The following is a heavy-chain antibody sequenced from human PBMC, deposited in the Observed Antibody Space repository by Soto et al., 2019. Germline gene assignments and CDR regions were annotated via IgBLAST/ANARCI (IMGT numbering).Heavy chain of an antibody. V-gene: IGHV1-69*04. J-gene: IGHJ3*02. CDR3: ARGTRGYSGYDAAFDI. CDR1: GYTFTRYY. CDR2: INPNRGVA. Sequence: SVKVSCKASGYTFTRYYMHRGRQAPGQGLEWMGRINPNRGVANYAQKFQGRVTITADKSTSTAYMELSSLRSEDTAVYYCARGTRGYSGYDAAFDIWGQGTMVTVSS. D-gene: IGHD5-12*01.